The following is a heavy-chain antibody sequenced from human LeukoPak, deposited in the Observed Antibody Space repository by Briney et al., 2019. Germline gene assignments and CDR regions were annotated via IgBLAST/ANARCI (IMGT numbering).Heavy chain of an antibody. D-gene: IGHD3-16*02. Sequence: PGGPLRLSCAASGFTFNRYWMHWVRQVPGKGLEWVSRISTDGSTTTYADSVKGRFTIARDNAKDTLYLQMNSLRAEDTAVYYCASPRLDYVWGTYLDYWGQGSLVTVSS. CDR3: ASPRLDYVWGTYLDY. J-gene: IGHJ4*02. V-gene: IGHV3-74*01. CDR2: ISTDGSTT. CDR1: GFTFNRYW.